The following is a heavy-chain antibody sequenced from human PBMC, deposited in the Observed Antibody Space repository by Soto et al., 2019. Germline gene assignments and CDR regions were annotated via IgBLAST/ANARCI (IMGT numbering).Heavy chain of an antibody. Sequence: SETLSLTCTVSGGSISSYYWSWIRQPPGKGLEWIGYIYYSGSTNYNPSLKSRVTISVDTSKNQFSLKLSSVTAADTAVYYCASLLARVPPGSYYYGMDVWGQGTTVT. CDR2: IYYSGST. J-gene: IGHJ6*02. CDR3: ASLLARVPPGSYYYGMDV. V-gene: IGHV4-59*01. CDR1: GGSISSYY. D-gene: IGHD3-3*02.